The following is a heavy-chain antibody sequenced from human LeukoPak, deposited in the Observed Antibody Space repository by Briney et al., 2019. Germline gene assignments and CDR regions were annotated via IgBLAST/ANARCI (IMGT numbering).Heavy chain of an antibody. CDR1: GFTFSSYG. CDR3: ARGACRYCSSTSCNWFDP. D-gene: IGHD2-2*01. V-gene: IGHV3-33*08. CDR2: IWYDGSNK. Sequence: AESLTLSCAASGFTFSSYGMHWVRQAQGKGLGWVAVIWYDGSNKYYADSVKGRFTISRVNSKNTLYLQMNNLRAEETAVYYCARGACRYCSSTSCNWFDPWGQGTLVTVSS. J-gene: IGHJ5*02.